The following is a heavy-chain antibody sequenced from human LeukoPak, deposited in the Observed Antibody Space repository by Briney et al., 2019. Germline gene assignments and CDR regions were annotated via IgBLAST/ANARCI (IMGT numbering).Heavy chain of an antibody. V-gene: IGHV3-15*01. CDR1: GFTFNNAW. J-gene: IGHJ3*02. D-gene: IGHD6-19*01. CDR2: IKSKTDGGTT. Sequence: SGGSLRLSCAASGFTFNNAWMNWVRQAPGKGLEWVGRIKSKTDGGTTEYAAPVRGRFTISRDDSRNTLHLQMNSLKTEDTAVYYCAKDHSSGYRPVDAFDIWGQGTMVTVSS. CDR3: AKDHSSGYRPVDAFDI.